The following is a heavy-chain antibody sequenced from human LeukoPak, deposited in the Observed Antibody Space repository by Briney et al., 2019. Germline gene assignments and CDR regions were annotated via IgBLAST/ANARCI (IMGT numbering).Heavy chain of an antibody. CDR1: GFTFSNAW. V-gene: IGHV3-7*04. CDR3: ARGYGWLVDY. Sequence: GGSLRLSCAASGFTFSNAWMNWVRQTPGKGLEWVANIKQDGIEKFYLDSVRGRFTVSRDNAKDSLFLQMNSLTAEDTAVYYCARGYGWLVDYWGQGTLVTVSS. J-gene: IGHJ4*02. CDR2: IKQDGIEK. D-gene: IGHD6-19*01.